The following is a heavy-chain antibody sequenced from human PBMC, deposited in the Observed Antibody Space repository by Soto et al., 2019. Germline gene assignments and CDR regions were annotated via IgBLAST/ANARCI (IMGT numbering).Heavy chain of an antibody. CDR3: ARAPSDCSSTSCWGYYALDV. V-gene: IGHV3-21*01. CDR2: ISSSGTYI. D-gene: IGHD2-2*01. Sequence: EVQLVESGGGLVKPGGSLRLACAASGFTFSTYSMNWFRQAPGKGLEWVSSISSSGTYIHYADSLKGRFTISRDNAKNSLYLQMISLRAEDTAVYYCARAPSDCSSTSCWGYYALDVWGQGTTVTVSS. J-gene: IGHJ6*02. CDR1: GFTFSTYS.